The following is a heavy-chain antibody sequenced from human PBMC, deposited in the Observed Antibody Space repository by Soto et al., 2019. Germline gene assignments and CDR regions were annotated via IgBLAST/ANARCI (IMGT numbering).Heavy chain of an antibody. CDR2: IYYDGTT. Sequence: PSETLSLTCSVSGGSNTSTIHYWGWIRQYPGKGLEWIGNIYYDGTTFSNPSLKSRVIISVDTSKRQFFLRVSSVTAADTAVYHCARRGSASWRNWFENGGHGTLVTVSS. CDR1: GGSNTSTIHY. V-gene: IGHV4-39*01. D-gene: IGHD2-2*01. CDR3: ARRGSASWRNWFEN. J-gene: IGHJ5*01.